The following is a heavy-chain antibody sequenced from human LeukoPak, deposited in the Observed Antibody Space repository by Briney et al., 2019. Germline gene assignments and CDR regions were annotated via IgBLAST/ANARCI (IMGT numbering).Heavy chain of an antibody. CDR1: GGTFSSYA. D-gene: IGHD3-10*01. J-gene: IGHJ4*02. CDR3: ARGDYYGSGTYYKKTVDY. CDR2: IIPIFGTA. Sequence: SVKVSCKASGGTFSSYAISWVRQAPGQGLEWMGGIIPIFGTANYAQKFQGRVTITADESTSTAYMELRSLRSDDTAVYYCARGDYYGSGTYYKKTVDYWGQGTLVTVSS. V-gene: IGHV1-69*13.